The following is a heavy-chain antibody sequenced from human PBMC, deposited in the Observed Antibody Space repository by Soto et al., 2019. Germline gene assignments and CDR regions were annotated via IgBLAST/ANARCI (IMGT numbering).Heavy chain of an antibody. J-gene: IGHJ4*02. Sequence: GGSLRLSCAASGFTFSSYAMHWVRQAPGKGLEYVSAISSYGGSTYNANSVKCRLTISRDNSKNTLYLQMGSLRAEDMAVYYCARDPDSSGYYYFDYWGQGTLVTVSS. CDR3: ARDPDSSGYYYFDY. CDR2: ISSYGGST. V-gene: IGHV3-64*01. D-gene: IGHD3-22*01. CDR1: GFTFSSYA.